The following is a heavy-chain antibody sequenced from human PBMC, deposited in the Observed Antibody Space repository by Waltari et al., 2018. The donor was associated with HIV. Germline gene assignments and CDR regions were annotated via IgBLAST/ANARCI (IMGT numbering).Heavy chain of an antibody. CDR3: ARQVSGYCSGGSCSNYYYYGMDV. J-gene: IGHJ6*02. V-gene: IGHV4-39*01. Sequence: QLQLQESGPGLVKPSETLSLTCTVPGRPTRRSSSYGGWIRPPAGTGLDCMGSIYYSGGTYYNPSLKSRVTISVDTSKNQFSLKRSSVTAADTAVYYCARQVSGYCSGGSCSNYYYYGMDVWGQGTTVTVSS. D-gene: IGHD2-15*01. CDR1: GRPTRRSSSY. CDR2: IYYSGGT.